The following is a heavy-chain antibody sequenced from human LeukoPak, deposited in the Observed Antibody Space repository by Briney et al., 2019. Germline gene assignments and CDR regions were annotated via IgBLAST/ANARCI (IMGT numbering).Heavy chain of an antibody. CDR1: GGSISSYY. V-gene: IGHV4-59*12. D-gene: IGHD2-21*02. J-gene: IGHJ4*02. CDR3: AREKVAYCGGDCYSGFDY. Sequence: PSETLSLTCTVSGGSISSYYWSWIRQPPGKGLEWIGYIYYTGSTNYNPSLKSRITISVDTSKNQFSLKLSSVTAADTAVYYCAREKVAYCGGDCYSGFDYWGQGTLVTVSS. CDR2: IYYTGST.